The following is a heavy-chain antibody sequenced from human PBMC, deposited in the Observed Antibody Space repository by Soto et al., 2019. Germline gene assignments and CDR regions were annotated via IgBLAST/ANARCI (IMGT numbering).Heavy chain of an antibody. CDR3: WRGRGVVIPAGTPEAFDV. V-gene: IGHV1-18*01. CDR1: GYTFNKYG. CDR2: ISAFNDYT. D-gene: IGHD6-13*01. Sequence: ASVKVSCKASGYTFNKYGFNGGRQAPGQGLEGMGRISAFNDYTNRANKFQGRVTLTTDASTNTAYMELQSLRSDDTAMSYCWRGRGVVIPAGTPEAFDVWGQGTKVTVSS. J-gene: IGHJ3*01.